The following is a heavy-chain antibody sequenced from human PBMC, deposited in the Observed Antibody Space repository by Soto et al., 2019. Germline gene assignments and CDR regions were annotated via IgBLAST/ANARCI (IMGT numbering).Heavy chain of an antibody. J-gene: IGHJ6*02. Sequence: QVQLVESGGGVVQPGGSLRLSCTTSGFTFNTYGMHWVRQAPGKGLVWVAIIWYDGSNKYYADSVKGRFTISRDNSKNTLYLQMNSLRAEETALYYCARADCTGAYCYSWSFNYGVDVWGQGTTVTVSS. CDR3: ARADCTGAYCYSWSFNYGVDV. V-gene: IGHV3-33*08. CDR1: GFTFNTYG. CDR2: IWYDGSNK. D-gene: IGHD2-15*01.